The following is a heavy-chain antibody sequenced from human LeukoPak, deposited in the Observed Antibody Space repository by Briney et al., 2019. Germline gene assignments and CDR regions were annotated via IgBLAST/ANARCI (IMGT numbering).Heavy chain of an antibody. CDR3: ARQEWLVFDY. CDR2: IYYSGST. Sequence: PSETLSLTCTVSGGSISSSCYYWGWIRQPPGKGLEWIGSIYYSGSTYYNPSLKSRVTISVDTSKNQFSLKLSSVTAADTAVYYCARQEWLVFDYWGQGTLVTVSS. D-gene: IGHD6-19*01. V-gene: IGHV4-39*01. CDR1: GGSISSSCYY. J-gene: IGHJ4*02.